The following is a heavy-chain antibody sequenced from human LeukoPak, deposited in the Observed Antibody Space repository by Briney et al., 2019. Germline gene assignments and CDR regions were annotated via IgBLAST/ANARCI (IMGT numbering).Heavy chain of an antibody. CDR1: GGTFSSYG. CDR3: ARNRRVVRGVNIVENYYYYMDV. CDR2: IIPIFGTT. Sequence: AASVKVSCKASGGTFSSYGISWVRQAPGQGLEWMGAIIPIFGTTNSAQKFQGRVTIIADESTRTVYMELSSLRSEDTAVYYCARNRRVVRGVNIVENYYYYMDVWGKGTTVTISS. V-gene: IGHV1-69*13. J-gene: IGHJ6*03. D-gene: IGHD3-10*01.